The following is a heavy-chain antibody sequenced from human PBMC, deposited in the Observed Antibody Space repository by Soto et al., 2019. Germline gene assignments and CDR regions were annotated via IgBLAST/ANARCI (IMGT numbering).Heavy chain of an antibody. CDR2: IKQDGSGK. CDR3: ARENRYSSSWYLVGWFDP. Sequence: EVQLVESGGGLVQPGGSLRLSCAASGFTFSSYWMSWVRQAQGKGLEWGANIKQDGSGKYYVDSVKGRFTISRDNAKNSLYLQMNSLRAEDTAVYYCARENRYSSSWYLVGWFDPWGQGTLVTVSS. D-gene: IGHD6-13*01. J-gene: IGHJ5*02. CDR1: GFTFSSYW. V-gene: IGHV3-7*05.